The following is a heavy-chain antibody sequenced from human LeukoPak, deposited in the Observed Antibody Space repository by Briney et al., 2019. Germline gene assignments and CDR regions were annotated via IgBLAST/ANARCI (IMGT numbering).Heavy chain of an antibody. CDR1: GGSFSGYY. CDR2: INHSGST. D-gene: IGHD3-3*01. J-gene: IGHJ6*03. V-gene: IGHV4-34*01. Sequence: SETLSLTCAVYGGSFSGYYWSWIRQPPGKGLEWIGEINHSGSTNYNPSLKSRVTISVDTSKNQFSLKLSSVTAADTAVYYCARPRCRLDVLRLLEWPNYYMDVWGKGTTVTVSS. CDR3: ARPRCRLDVLRLLEWPNYYMDV.